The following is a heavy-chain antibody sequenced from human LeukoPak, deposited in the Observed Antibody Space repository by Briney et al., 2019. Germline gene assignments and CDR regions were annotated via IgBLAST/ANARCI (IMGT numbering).Heavy chain of an antibody. V-gene: IGHV3-74*01. Sequence: GGSLRLSCAASGLTISDSWIHWVRQAPGKGLMWVSRLASDETNKIYADSVKGRFTISRDNAKNTLYLQMNSLRVEDTAIYYCARGAEYYYDSSGYFPFDYWGQGTLVTVSS. D-gene: IGHD3-22*01. CDR2: LASDETNK. J-gene: IGHJ4*02. CDR3: ARGAEYYYDSSGYFPFDY. CDR1: GLTISDSW.